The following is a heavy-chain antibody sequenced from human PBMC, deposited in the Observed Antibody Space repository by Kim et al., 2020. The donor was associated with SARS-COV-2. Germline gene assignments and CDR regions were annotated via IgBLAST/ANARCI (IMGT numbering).Heavy chain of an antibody. D-gene: IGHD3-22*01. Sequence: SVKVSCKASGGTFSSYAISWVRQAPGQGLEWMGGIIPIFGTANYAQKFQGRVTITADESTSTAYMELSSLRSEDTAVYYCARDQGRYYYDTRGDAFDIWGQGTMVTVSS. CDR3: ARDQGRYYYDTRGDAFDI. V-gene: IGHV1-69*13. J-gene: IGHJ3*02. CDR2: IIPIFGTA. CDR1: GGTFSSYA.